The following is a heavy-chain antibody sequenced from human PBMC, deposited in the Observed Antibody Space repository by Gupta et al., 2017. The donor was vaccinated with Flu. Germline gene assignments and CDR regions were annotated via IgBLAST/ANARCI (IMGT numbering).Heavy chain of an antibody. CDR3: ARFSMAGLPRYCSSTSCGENWFDP. J-gene: IGHJ5*02. Sequence: QVQLVQSGAEVKKPGASVKVSCKASGYTFTSYDIHWLRQATGQGLEWRGLMNPNSGNTGYAQKFQGRVTMTRNTSISTAYMELSSLRSEDTAVYYCARFSMAGLPRYCSSTSCGENWFDPWGQGTLVTVSS. V-gene: IGHV1-8*01. CDR1: GYTFTSYD. D-gene: IGHD2-2*01. CDR2: MNPNSGNT.